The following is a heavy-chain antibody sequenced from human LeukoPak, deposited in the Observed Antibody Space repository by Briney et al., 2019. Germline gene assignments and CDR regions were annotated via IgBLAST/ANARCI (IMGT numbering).Heavy chain of an antibody. CDR1: GFTFSDYY. J-gene: IGHJ3*02. CDR2: ITIGSTI. CDR3: ARGARYSGHDHDAFDI. Sequence: GGSLRLSCAASGFTFSDYYMSWIRQAPGEGLGWVSYITIGSTIYYADSVKGRLTISRDNAKNSVYLQMNSLRVEDTAVYYCARGARYSGHDHDAFDIWGQGTMVTVSS. V-gene: IGHV3-11*01. D-gene: IGHD5-12*01.